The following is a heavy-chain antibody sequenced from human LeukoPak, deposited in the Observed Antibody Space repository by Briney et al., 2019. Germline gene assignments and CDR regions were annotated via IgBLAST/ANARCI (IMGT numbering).Heavy chain of an antibody. CDR1: GITSSSYW. CDR2: IKQDGGEK. CDR3: ARDGRPLDY. V-gene: IGHV3-7*03. Sequence: GGSLRLSCADSGITSSSYWMSWVRQAPGKGLEWVANIKQDGGEKYYVDSVKGRFTISRDNAKNSLYLQMNNLRVEDTAVYYCARDGRPLDYWGQGTLVTVSS. J-gene: IGHJ4*02.